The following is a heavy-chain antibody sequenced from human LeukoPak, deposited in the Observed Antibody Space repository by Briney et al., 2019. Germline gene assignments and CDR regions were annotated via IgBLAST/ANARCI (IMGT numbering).Heavy chain of an antibody. CDR1: GFTFSSYG. J-gene: IGHJ4*02. D-gene: IGHD5-18*01. CDR2: IRYDGSNK. Sequence: PGGSLRLSCAASGFTFSSYGMHWVRQAPGKGLEGVAFIRYDGSNKYYADSVKGRFTISRDNSKNTLYLQMNSLRAEDTAVYYCAKAGTLDTAMMHFDYWGQGTLVTVSS. CDR3: AKAGTLDTAMMHFDY. V-gene: IGHV3-30*02.